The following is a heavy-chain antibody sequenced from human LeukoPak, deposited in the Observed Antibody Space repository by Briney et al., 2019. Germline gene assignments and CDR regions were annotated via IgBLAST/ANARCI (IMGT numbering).Heavy chain of an antibody. Sequence: SGPTLVNPTQPLTLTCTFSGFSLSTSGMCVSWIRQPPGKALEWLARIGWDDDKYYSTSLKTRLTISKDTSKNQVVLTMTNMDPVDTATYYCARMSGELLQSFDIWGQGTMVTVSS. CDR1: GFSLSTSGMC. D-gene: IGHD1-26*01. CDR3: ARMSGELLQSFDI. V-gene: IGHV2-70*11. J-gene: IGHJ3*02. CDR2: IGWDDDK.